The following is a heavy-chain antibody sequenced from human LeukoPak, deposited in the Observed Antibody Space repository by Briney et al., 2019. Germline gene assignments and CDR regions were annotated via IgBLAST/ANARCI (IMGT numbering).Heavy chain of an antibody. D-gene: IGHD3-22*01. CDR1: GFTFSSYW. V-gene: IGHV3-30*03. J-gene: IGHJ4*02. Sequence: PGGSLRLSCAASGFTFSSYWMSWVRQAPGKGLEWVAVISYDGSNKYYADSVKGRFTISRDNSKNTLYLQMNSLRAEDTAVYYCARGVIYYDSSGYYYDFDYWGQGTLVTVSS. CDR2: ISYDGSNK. CDR3: ARGVIYYDSSGYYYDFDY.